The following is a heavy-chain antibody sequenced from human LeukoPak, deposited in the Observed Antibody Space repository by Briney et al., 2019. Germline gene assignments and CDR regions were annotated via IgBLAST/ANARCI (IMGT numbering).Heavy chain of an antibody. D-gene: IGHD6-19*01. Sequence: GGSLRLSCAASGFTFSSYSMNWVRQAPGKGLEWVSYISSSSSTVYYADSVKGRFTISRDNAKNSLYLQMNSLRAEDTAVYYCAREAGAGAYYYGMDVWGQGTTVTVSS. CDR3: AREAGAGAYYYGMDV. V-gene: IGHV3-48*04. J-gene: IGHJ6*02. CDR1: GFTFSSYS. CDR2: ISSSSSTV.